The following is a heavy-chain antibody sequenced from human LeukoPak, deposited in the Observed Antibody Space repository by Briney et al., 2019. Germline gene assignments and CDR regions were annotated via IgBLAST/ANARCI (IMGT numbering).Heavy chain of an antibody. D-gene: IGHD6-19*01. Sequence: KPSETLSLTCTVSGGSIGSNDWWSWVRQAPGKGLEWIGEIHHSGSTVYNPSLQSRVTILLDKSRNQFSLNLSSVTAADTAVYYCARATVSSGWLDYWGQGTLVTVSS. J-gene: IGHJ4*02. CDR1: GGSIGSNDW. V-gene: IGHV4-4*02. CDR2: IHHSGST. CDR3: ARATVSSGWLDY.